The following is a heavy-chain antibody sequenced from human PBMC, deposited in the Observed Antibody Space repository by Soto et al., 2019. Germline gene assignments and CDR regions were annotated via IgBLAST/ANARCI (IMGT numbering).Heavy chain of an antibody. D-gene: IGHD3-9*01. CDR3: ARESHDILTGPPWVWYFDL. V-gene: IGHV4-34*01. Sequence: QVQLQQWGAGPLRPLETLSLTCGVSGGSFSGYYWAWIRQSPGKGLEWIGEINDRGSINYNPSLKSRVSISVDRSKNHYSLKLRSVTAADTAVYYCARESHDILTGPPWVWYFDLWGRGTLVTVSS. CDR2: INDRGSI. CDR1: GGSFSGYY. J-gene: IGHJ2*01.